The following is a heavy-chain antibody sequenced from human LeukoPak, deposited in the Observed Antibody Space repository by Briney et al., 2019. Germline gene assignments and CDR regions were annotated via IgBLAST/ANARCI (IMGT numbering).Heavy chain of an antibody. CDR1: GGSISSYY. V-gene: IGHV4-4*07. Sequence: SETLSLTCTVSGGSISSYYWSWIRQPAGKGLEWIGRIYTSGSTNYDPSLKSRVTMSVDTSKNQFSLKLSSVTAADTAVYYCARSTSSGWVFDYWGQGTLVTVSS. J-gene: IGHJ4*02. CDR2: IYTSGST. D-gene: IGHD6-19*01. CDR3: ARSTSSGWVFDY.